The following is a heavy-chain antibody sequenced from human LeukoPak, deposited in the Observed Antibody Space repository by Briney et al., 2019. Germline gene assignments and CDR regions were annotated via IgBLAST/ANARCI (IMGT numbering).Heavy chain of an antibody. CDR3: ARVAGGYYYYYMDV. Sequence: SETLSLTCTVSGGSISSYYWSWIRQPPGEGLEWIGYIYYSGSTNYNPSLKSRVTISVDTSKNQFSLKLSSVTAADTAVYYCARVAGGYYYYYMDVWGKGTTVTVSS. J-gene: IGHJ6*03. CDR2: IYYSGST. CDR1: GGSISSYY. D-gene: IGHD6-19*01. V-gene: IGHV4-59*01.